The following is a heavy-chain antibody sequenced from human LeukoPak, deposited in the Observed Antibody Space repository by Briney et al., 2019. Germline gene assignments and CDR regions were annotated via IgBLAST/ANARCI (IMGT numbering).Heavy chain of an antibody. CDR3: AREDLRAFDI. D-gene: IGHD3-10*01. J-gene: IGHJ3*02. CDR2: IKLDGSEK. V-gene: IGHV3-7*01. Sequence: PGGSLRLSCAASGFTFSSYAMSWVRQAPGKGLEWVANIKLDGSEKTYVDSVKGRFTISRDNAKNSLYLQMNSLRAEDTAVYYCAREDLRAFDIWGQGTMVTVSS. CDR1: GFTFSSYA.